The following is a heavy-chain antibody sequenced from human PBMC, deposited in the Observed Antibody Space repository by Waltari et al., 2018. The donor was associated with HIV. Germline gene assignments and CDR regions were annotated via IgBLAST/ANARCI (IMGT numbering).Heavy chain of an antibody. D-gene: IGHD3-10*01. V-gene: IGHV5-51*01. Sequence: EVQLVQSGAEVKKPGESLKISCKGSGYNPANYWIGWVRQLPEKGLEWMGIIYPGDSDTRYSPSFQGQVTISADKSISTAYLQWSSLKASDTAMYYCARHLWFGEPSHYYYYYGMDVWGQGTTVTVSS. J-gene: IGHJ6*02. CDR1: GYNPANYW. CDR2: IYPGDSDT. CDR3: ARHLWFGEPSHYYYYYGMDV.